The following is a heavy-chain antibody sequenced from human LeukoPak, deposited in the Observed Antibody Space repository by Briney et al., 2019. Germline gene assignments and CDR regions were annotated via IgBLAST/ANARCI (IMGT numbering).Heavy chain of an antibody. Sequence: LSLTCAVYGGSFSGYYWSWIRQPPGKGLEWVGFIRSKAYGGTTEYAASVRGRFTISRDDSKSIAYLQMNSLKTEDTAVYYCTRDPSLYDFWSGYYDYWGQGTLVTVSS. V-gene: IGHV3-49*03. CDR1: GGSFSGYY. CDR2: IRSKAYGGTT. J-gene: IGHJ4*02. D-gene: IGHD3-3*01. CDR3: TRDPSLYDFWSGYYDY.